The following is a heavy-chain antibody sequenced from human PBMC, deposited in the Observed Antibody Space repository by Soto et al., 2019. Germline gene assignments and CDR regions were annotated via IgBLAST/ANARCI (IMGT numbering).Heavy chain of an antibody. CDR3: ARELAAAGNGWGLTKEYYYYYYGMDV. V-gene: IGHV3-30-3*01. Sequence: PGGSLILSCAASGFTFSSYAVHWVRQAPGKGLEWVAVISYDGSNKYYADSVKGRFTISRDNSKNTLYLQMNSLRAEDTAVYYCARELAAAGNGWGLTKEYYYYYYGMDVWGQGTTVTVSS. J-gene: IGHJ6*02. CDR1: GFTFSSYA. CDR2: ISYDGSNK. D-gene: IGHD6-13*01.